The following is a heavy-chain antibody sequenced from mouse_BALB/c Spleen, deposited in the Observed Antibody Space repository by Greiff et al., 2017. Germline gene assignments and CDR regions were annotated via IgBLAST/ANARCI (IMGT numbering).Heavy chain of an antibody. D-gene: IGHD1-2*01. V-gene: IGHV7-3*02. CDR2: IRNKANGYTT. J-gene: IGHJ2*01. Sequence: EVHLVESGGGLVQPGGSLRLSCATSGFTFTDYYMSWVRQPPGKALEWLGFIRNKANGYTTEYSASVKGRFTISRDNSQSILYLQMNTLRAEDSATYYCARAAGYDYFDYWGQGTTLTVSS. CDR1: GFTFTDYY. CDR3: ARAAGYDYFDY.